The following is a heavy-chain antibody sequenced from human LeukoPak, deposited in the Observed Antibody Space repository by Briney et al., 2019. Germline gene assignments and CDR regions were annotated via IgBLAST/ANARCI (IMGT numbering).Heavy chain of an antibody. V-gene: IGHV4-4*07. J-gene: IGHJ4*02. CDR3: ARGIADPYSFDS. CDR2: TYSTGST. Sequence: KPSETLSLTCTVSGGSINFYYWSWIRQPAGKGLEWIGRTYSTGSTNYSPSLKSRVTMSVDKSKNQFSLNLSSVTAADTAVYYCARGIADPYSFDSWGQGTLVTVSS. D-gene: IGHD6-13*01. CDR1: GGSINFYY.